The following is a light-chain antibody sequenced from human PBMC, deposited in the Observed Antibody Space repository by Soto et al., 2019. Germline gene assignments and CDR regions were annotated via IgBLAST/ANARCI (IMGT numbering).Light chain of an antibody. CDR1: SSDVGGYNY. Sequence: QSVLTQPPSASGSPGQSVTISCTGTSSDVGGYNYVSWYQQHPGKAPKLLIYEVRERPSGVPDRFSGSRSGNTASLTVSGLQAEDEADYYCNSYEGSKNYVFGTGTKLTVL. V-gene: IGLV2-8*01. CDR2: EVR. J-gene: IGLJ1*01. CDR3: NSYEGSKNYV.